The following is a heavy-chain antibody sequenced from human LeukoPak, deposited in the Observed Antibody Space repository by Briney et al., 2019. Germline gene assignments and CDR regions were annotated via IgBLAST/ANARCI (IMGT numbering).Heavy chain of an antibody. CDR2: TYYSGST. CDR3: ARRGAWELHDAFDI. V-gene: IGHV4-39*01. J-gene: IGHJ3*02. Sequence: SETLSLTCTVSGGSISSSSYYWGWIRQPPGKGLEWIGSTYYSGSTYYNPSLKSRVTISVDTSKNQFSLKLSSVTAADTAVYYCARRGAWELHDAFDIWGQGTMVTVSS. CDR1: GGSISSSSYY. D-gene: IGHD1-26*01.